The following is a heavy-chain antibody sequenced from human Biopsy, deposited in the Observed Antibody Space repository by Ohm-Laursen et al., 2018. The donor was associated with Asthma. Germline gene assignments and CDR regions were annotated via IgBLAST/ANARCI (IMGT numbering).Heavy chain of an antibody. V-gene: IGHV2-5*01. J-gene: IGHJ4*01. D-gene: IGHD3-9*01. CDR2: IYGNDDR. CDR3: ARAVQSDDFVTGYYNSYFDF. Sequence: TQTLTLTCSFSGFSLSSSGANVNWIRQPPGKAPEWLALIYGNDDRDYSQSLKSRLTITKDTSRRQVALKMTNMDPVDTGTYFCARAVQSDDFVTGYYNSYFDFWGQGSLVSVSS. CDR1: GFSLSSSGAN.